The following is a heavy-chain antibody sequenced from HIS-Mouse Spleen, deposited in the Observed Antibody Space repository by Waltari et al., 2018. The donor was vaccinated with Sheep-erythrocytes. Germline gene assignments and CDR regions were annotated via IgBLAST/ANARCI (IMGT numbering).Heavy chain of an antibody. CDR1: GFTLCSYW. CDR2: IKQDGSEK. CDR3: ARAVAGTPDAFDI. Sequence: EVQLVESGGGLVQPGGSLRLSCAASGFTLCSYWMSWVRQAPGKGLEWVANIKQDGSEKYYVDSVKGRFTISRDNAKNSLYLQMNSLRAEDTAVYYCARAVAGTPDAFDIWGQGTMVTVSS. V-gene: IGHV3-7*01. D-gene: IGHD1-7*01. J-gene: IGHJ3*02.